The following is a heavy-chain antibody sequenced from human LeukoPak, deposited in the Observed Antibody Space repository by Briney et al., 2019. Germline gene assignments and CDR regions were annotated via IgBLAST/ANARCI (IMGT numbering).Heavy chain of an antibody. D-gene: IGHD3-3*02. V-gene: IGHV4-59*08. CDR1: GGSISTYY. Sequence: PSETLSLTCTVSGGSISTYYWNWIRQPPGKGLEWIGYIYYIGRTNYNPSLRSRVTMSLDTPTNQFSLKLSSLTAADTAVYYCARSSDIYYFDYWGQGTLVTVSS. CDR3: ARSSDIYYFDY. CDR2: IYYIGRT. J-gene: IGHJ4*02.